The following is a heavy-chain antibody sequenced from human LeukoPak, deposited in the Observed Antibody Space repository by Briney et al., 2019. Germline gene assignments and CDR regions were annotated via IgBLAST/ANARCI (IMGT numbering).Heavy chain of an antibody. V-gene: IGHV3-23*01. CDR3: AKWPLYDFWRTRTDKYYFDY. D-gene: IGHD3-3*01. Sequence: PGGSLRLSCAASGFTFSSYSMNWVRQAPGKGLEWVSAISGSGGSTYYADSVKGRFTISRDNSKNTLYLQMNSLRAEDTAVYYCAKWPLYDFWRTRTDKYYFDYWGQGTLVTVSS. CDR1: GFTFSSYS. CDR2: ISGSGGST. J-gene: IGHJ4*02.